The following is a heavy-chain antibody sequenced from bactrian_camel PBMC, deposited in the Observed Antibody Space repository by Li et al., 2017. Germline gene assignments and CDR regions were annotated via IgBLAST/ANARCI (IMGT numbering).Heavy chain of an antibody. J-gene: IGHJ4*01. CDR2: IDDDGST. CDR3: AANPGDSRCYDREYNY. Sequence: HVQLVESGGGSVQAGGSLRLSCSASGWTLDDRDMGWYRQATGNEREGVAAIDDDGSTTYTTSFEGRFTASRDNAKNTLYLQMNSLKPEDTAMYYCAANPGDSRCYDREYNYWGQGTQVTVS. CDR1: GWTLDDRD. D-gene: IGHD3*01. V-gene: IGHV3S53*01.